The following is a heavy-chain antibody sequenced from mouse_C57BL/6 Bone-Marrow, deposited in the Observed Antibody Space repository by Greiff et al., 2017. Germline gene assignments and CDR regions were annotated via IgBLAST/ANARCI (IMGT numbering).Heavy chain of an antibody. J-gene: IGHJ4*01. CDR1: GYSFTGYY. CDR2: IYPYNGVS. Sequence: VQLKQSGPELVKPGASVKISCKASGYSFTGYYMHWVKQSHGNILDWIGYIYPYNGVSSYNQNFKGKATLTVDKSSSTAYMELRSLTSEDSAVYYCARPYYGSSYRYAMDYWGQGTSVTVSS. D-gene: IGHD1-1*01. V-gene: IGHV1-31*01. CDR3: ARPYYGSSYRYAMDY.